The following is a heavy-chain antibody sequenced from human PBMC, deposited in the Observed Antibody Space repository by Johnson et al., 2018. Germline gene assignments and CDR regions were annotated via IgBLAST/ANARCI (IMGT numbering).Heavy chain of an antibody. D-gene: IGHD2-2*01. J-gene: IGHJ6*01. CDR2: ISYDGSNK. CDR1: GFTFSSYA. CDR3: ARDGSIYCRSNRCSSGYYYSGMEV. V-gene: IGHV3-30*04. Sequence: QVQLVQSGGGVVQPGRSLRLSCAASGFTFSSYAMHWVRQAPGKGLEWVAVISYDGSNKYHADSVKGRFSISRDNSKNTLYLQMNSLRAEDTAVYYCARDGSIYCRSNRCSSGYYYSGMEVWGQGTAVIVSS.